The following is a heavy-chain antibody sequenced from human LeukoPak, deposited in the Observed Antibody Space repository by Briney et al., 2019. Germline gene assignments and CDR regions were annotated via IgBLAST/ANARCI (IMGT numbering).Heavy chain of an antibody. D-gene: IGHD3-3*01. CDR2: ISYDGSNK. V-gene: IGHV3-30-3*01. Sequence: GRSLRLSCAASGFTFSSYAMHWVRQAPGKGPEWVAVISYDGSNKYYADSVKGRFTISRDNSKNTLYLQMNSLRAEDTAVYYCARDPRYFGVVIGIDYWGQGTLVTVSS. CDR3: ARDPRYFGVVIGIDY. J-gene: IGHJ4*02. CDR1: GFTFSSYA.